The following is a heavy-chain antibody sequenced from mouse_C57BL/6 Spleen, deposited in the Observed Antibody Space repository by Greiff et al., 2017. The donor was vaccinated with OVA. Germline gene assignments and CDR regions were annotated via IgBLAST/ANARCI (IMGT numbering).Heavy chain of an antibody. CDR1: GFSLTSYG. CDR3: AKNNPYYYGSSYAMDY. D-gene: IGHD1-1*01. Sequence: VQVVESGPGLVQPSQSLSITCTVSGFSLTSYGVHWVRQSPGKGLEWLGVIWRGGSTDYNAAFMSSLSITKDNSKSQVFFKMNSLQADDTAIYYCAKNNPYYYGSSYAMDYWGQGTSVTVSS. CDR2: IWRGGST. V-gene: IGHV2-5*01. J-gene: IGHJ4*01.